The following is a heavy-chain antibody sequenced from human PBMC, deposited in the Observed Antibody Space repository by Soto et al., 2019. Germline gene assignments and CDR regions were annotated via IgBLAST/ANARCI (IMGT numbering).Heavy chain of an antibody. V-gene: IGHV3-15*01. CDR3: ITAPLR. J-gene: IGHJ4*02. Sequence: QLVESGGGFVKPGMSLRLTFEASGFTFSIPWMTWVRQAPGKGLERVGLIRSQGDGGTADYAPPVRGRFTISRDDSQNMVFLHMDNLQPEDTAVYYCITAPLRWGRGTLVTVSS. CDR2: IRSQGDGGTA. CDR1: GFTFSIPW.